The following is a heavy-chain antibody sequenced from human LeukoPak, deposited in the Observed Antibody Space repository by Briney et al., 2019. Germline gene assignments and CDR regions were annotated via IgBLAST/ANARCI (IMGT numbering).Heavy chain of an antibody. V-gene: IGHV4-59*01. J-gene: IGHJ6*02. CDR3: TGARCSAGGCPAQYYYYAFDV. Sequence: SETLSLTCSVSGGSMSGFYWSWIRQPPGKELDYIGHIYHSGSANYNPSLQNRVTIPLHTSRSQFSLRLTSLTAADSGVYFCTGARCSAGGCPAQYYYYAFDVWGQGATVSVSS. D-gene: IGHD2-15*01. CDR2: IYHSGSA. CDR1: GGSMSGFY.